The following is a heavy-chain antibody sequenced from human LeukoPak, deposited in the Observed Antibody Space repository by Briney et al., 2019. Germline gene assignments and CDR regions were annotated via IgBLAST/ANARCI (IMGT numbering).Heavy chain of an antibody. V-gene: IGHV3-33*01. CDR2: IWYDGSNK. CDR3: ARGLPRYCSSTSCYTGLDY. CDR1: GFTFSSYG. Sequence: ALRLSCAASGFTFSSYGMHWVRQAPGKGLEWVAVIWYDGSNKYYADSVKGRFTISRDNSKNTLYLQMNSLRAEDTAVYYCARGLPRYCSSTSCYTGLDYWGQGTLVTVSS. D-gene: IGHD2-2*02. J-gene: IGHJ4*02.